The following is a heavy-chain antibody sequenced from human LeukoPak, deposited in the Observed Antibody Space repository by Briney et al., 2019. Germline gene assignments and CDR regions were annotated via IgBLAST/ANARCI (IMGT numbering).Heavy chain of an antibody. Sequence: GGSLRLSCTASGFTFSSYSLNWVRQAPGKGLEWVATISHDGSIKYYADSVRGRFTISRDNSKNTLDLQMNSLRTEDTAVYYCAKCSGIYGEPRAPDYWGQGALVTVSS. J-gene: IGHJ4*02. CDR2: ISHDGSIK. CDR1: GFTFSSYS. V-gene: IGHV3-30*18. D-gene: IGHD4-17*01. CDR3: AKCSGIYGEPRAPDY.